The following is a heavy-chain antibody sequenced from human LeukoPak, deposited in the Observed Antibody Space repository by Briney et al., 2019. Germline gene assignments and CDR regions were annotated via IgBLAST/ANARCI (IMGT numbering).Heavy chain of an antibody. Sequence: SETLSLTCTVSRGSISSSSYYWGWIRQPPGKGLEWIGSIFYSGSTYYNPSLKSRVTISVDTSKNQFSLKLSSVTAADTAVYYCARLPRIGYSYGYVGGYFDYWGQGTLVSVSS. CDR1: RGSISSSSYY. D-gene: IGHD5-18*01. CDR3: ARLPRIGYSYGYVGGYFDY. J-gene: IGHJ4*02. V-gene: IGHV4-39*01. CDR2: IFYSGST.